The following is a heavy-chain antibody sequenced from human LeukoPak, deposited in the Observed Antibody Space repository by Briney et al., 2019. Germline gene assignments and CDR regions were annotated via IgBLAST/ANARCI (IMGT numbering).Heavy chain of an antibody. D-gene: IGHD1-14*01. J-gene: IGHJ4*02. Sequence: SGTLSLTCDVSGGSVTTTNWWTWVRQPPGKGLEWIGFIYYTGSTNYNPSLKSRVTISVDTSKNQFSLKLSSVTAADTAVYYCAGMRITTPTVRTLDYWGQGTLVTVSS. CDR2: IYYTGST. CDR1: GGSVTTTNW. CDR3: AGMRITTPTVRTLDY. V-gene: IGHV4-4*02.